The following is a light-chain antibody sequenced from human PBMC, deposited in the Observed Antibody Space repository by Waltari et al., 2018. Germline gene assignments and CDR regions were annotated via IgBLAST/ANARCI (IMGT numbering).Light chain of an antibody. CDR3: GSWDRSLSGWV. CDR2: EDN. Sequence: QSVLTQPPSVSAAPGQKVPIPCSGSSPNIMSNLVSWYQQFPGTAPKLLIYEDNQRPSGIPDRFSASKSGTSTTLGITGLQTGDEADYYCGSWDRSLSGWVFGGGTKLTVL. J-gene: IGLJ3*02. CDR1: SPNIMSNL. V-gene: IGLV1-51*02.